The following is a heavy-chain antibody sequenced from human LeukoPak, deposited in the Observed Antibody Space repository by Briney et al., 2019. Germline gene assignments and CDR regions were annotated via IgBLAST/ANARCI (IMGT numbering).Heavy chain of an antibody. CDR3: ARDPAGVGATIDY. CDR2: INPNSGGT. Sequence: ASVKVSCKASGYTFTGYYMHWVRQAPGQGLEWMGWINPNSGGTNYAQKFQGRVTMTRDTSISTAYMELSRLRSDDTAVYYCARDPAGVGATIDYWGQGTLVTVSS. V-gene: IGHV1-2*02. J-gene: IGHJ4*02. CDR1: GYTFTGYY. D-gene: IGHD1-26*01.